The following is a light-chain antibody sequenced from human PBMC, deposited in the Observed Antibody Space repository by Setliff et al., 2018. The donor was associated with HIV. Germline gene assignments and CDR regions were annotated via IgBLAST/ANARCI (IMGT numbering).Light chain of an antibody. CDR2: DVD. CDR1: SSDVGAYNQ. CDR3: SSYTSSKSQV. J-gene: IGLJ1*01. V-gene: IGLV2-14*03. Sequence: SVLTQPASVSGSPGRSITISCTGTSSDVGAYNQVSWYQQHPGKAPKLMIYDVDQRPSGVSDRFSGSKSGDTASLTISGLQAEDDADYYCSSYTSSKSQVFGTGTKVTVL.